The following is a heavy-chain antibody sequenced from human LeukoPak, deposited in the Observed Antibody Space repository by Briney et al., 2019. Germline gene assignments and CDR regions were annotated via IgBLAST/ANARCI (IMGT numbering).Heavy chain of an antibody. Sequence: ASVKASCKASGYTFTGYYMHWVRQAPGQGLEWMGWINPNSGGTNYAQKFQGRVTMTRDTSISTAYMELSRLRSDDTAVYYCARDLTYYYDSSGAPWGQGTLVTVSS. D-gene: IGHD3-22*01. CDR2: INPNSGGT. CDR3: ARDLTYYYDSSGAP. J-gene: IGHJ5*02. V-gene: IGHV1-2*02. CDR1: GYTFTGYY.